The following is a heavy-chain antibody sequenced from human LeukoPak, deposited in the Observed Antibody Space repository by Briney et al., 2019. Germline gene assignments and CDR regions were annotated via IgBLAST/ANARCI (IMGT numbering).Heavy chain of an antibody. Sequence: GASVKVSRKASGYTLTSYAMHWVRQAPGQRLEWMGWINAGNGNTKYSQRFQGRVTITRDTSASTAYMELSSLRSEDTAVYYCARDPRSGYHDSWGQGTLVTVSS. J-gene: IGHJ5*01. CDR3: ARDPRSGYHDS. CDR2: INAGNGNT. CDR1: GYTLTSYA. V-gene: IGHV1-3*01. D-gene: IGHD3-22*01.